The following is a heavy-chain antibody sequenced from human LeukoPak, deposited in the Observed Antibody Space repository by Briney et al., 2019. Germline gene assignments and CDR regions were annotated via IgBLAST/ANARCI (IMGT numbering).Heavy chain of an antibody. CDR1: GGSFSGYY. V-gene: IGHV4-34*01. CDR3: ARDPTLPAR. Sequence: SETLSLTCAVYGGSFSGYYWSWIRQPPGKGLEWIGEINHSGSTNYNPSLKSRVTISVDTSKNQFSLKLSSVTAADTAVYYCARDPTLPARWGQGTLVTVSS. J-gene: IGHJ4*02. D-gene: IGHD2/OR15-2a*01. CDR2: INHSGST.